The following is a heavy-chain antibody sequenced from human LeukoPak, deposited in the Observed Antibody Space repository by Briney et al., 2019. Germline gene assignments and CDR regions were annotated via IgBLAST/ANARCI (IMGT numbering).Heavy chain of an antibody. CDR3: ARDQPRPGQWLPTGAFDI. CDR2: IIPIFGTA. D-gene: IGHD6-19*01. Sequence: ASVKVSCKASGGTFSSYAIGWVRQAPGQGLEWMGGIIPIFGTANYAQKFQGRVTITADKSTSTAYMELSSLRSEDTAVYYCARDQPRPGQWLPTGAFDIWGQGTMVTVSS. CDR1: GGTFSSYA. J-gene: IGHJ3*02. V-gene: IGHV1-69*06.